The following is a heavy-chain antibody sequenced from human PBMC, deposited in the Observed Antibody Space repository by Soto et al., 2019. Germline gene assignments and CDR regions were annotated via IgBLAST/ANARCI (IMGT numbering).Heavy chain of an antibody. J-gene: IGHJ6*02. Sequence: ASVKVSCKASGYTFTSYGISWVRQAPGQGLEWMGWISAYNGNTNYAQKLQGRVTMTTDTSTSTAYMELRSLRSDDTAVYYCARNLDSSGWAYYYYGMDVWGQGTTVPSP. CDR3: ARNLDSSGWAYYYYGMDV. CDR1: GYTFTSYG. CDR2: ISAYNGNT. D-gene: IGHD3-22*01. V-gene: IGHV1-18*01.